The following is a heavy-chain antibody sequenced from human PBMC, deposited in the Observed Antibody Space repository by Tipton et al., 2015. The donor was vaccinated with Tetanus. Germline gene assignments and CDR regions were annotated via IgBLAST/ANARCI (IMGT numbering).Heavy chain of an antibody. CDR2: ISPESGGT. Sequence: QSGAEVKEPGASVKVSCKASGYTFTTYYMNWVRQAPGQGLEWMGIISPESGGTNYAQKFQGRVTMTVDTSTSTVYMDLSRLTSEDTAVYSCARYDSSGVTFDYWSQGTLVTVSS. CDR1: GYTFTTYY. CDR3: ARYDSSGVTFDY. J-gene: IGHJ4*02. V-gene: IGHV1-46*01. D-gene: IGHD3-22*01.